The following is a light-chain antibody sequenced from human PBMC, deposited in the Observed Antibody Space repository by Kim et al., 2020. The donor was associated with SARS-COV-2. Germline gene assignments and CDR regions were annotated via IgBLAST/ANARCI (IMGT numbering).Light chain of an antibody. V-gene: IGLV3-1*01. J-gene: IGLJ3*02. CDR3: QAWDSSTLWV. CDR2: QDS. CDR1: KLGDKY. Sequence: SYELTQPPSVSVSPGQTASITCSGDKLGDKYACWYQRKPGQSPVLVIYQDSKRPSGIPERFSGSNSGNTATLTISGTQAMDEADYYCQAWDSSTLWVFGGGTQLTVL.